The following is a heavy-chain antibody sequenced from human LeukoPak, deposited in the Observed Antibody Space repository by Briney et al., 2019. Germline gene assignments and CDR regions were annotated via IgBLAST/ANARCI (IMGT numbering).Heavy chain of an antibody. CDR1: GLHFSGTA. CDR3: AKDGAQYSSGPECDP. D-gene: IGHD6-19*01. V-gene: IGHV3-23*01. J-gene: IGHJ5*02. CDR2: IRHDGMEA. Sequence: GGSLRLSCAASGLHFSGTAMSWVRQAPGNGLEWVSAIRHDGMEASYADSVKGRFAISRDNSKKTVSLQMSSLTAADTGVYYCAKDGAQYSSGPECDPRGQGALVTVSP.